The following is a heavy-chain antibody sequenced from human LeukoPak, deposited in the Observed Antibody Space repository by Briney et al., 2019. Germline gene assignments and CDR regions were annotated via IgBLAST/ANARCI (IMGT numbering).Heavy chain of an antibody. CDR1: GYTFTSYD. CDR2: MNPNSGNT. D-gene: IGHD6-6*01. CDR3: ARGRSKRIAARPFYYYYYMDV. Sequence: ASVKVSCKASGYTFTSYDINWVRQATGQGLERMGWMNPNSGNTGYAQKFQGRVTMTRNTSISTAYMELSSLRSEDTAVYYCARGRSKRIAARPFYYYYYMDVWGKGTTVTVSS. V-gene: IGHV1-8*01. J-gene: IGHJ6*03.